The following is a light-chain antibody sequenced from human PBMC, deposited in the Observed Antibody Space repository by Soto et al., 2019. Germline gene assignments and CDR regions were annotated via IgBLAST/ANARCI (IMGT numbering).Light chain of an antibody. Sequence: EVVLTQSPGTLSLSPGERATLSCRASQSVSSSYLAWYQQKPGQAPRLLIYGASSRATGIPDRFSGSGSGTDFTLTISRLEPEDFAVYYCQQYGSSXTXGHGTKV. J-gene: IGKJ1*01. CDR1: QSVSSSY. CDR2: GAS. CDR3: QQYGSSXT. V-gene: IGKV3-20*01.